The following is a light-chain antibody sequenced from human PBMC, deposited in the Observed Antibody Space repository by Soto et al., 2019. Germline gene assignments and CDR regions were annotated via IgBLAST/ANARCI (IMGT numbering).Light chain of an antibody. CDR3: QQYNNWPYT. CDR2: DAS. CDR1: QSVRSN. Sequence: EIVMTQSPATLSVSPGERVAFSCRASQSVRSNFAWYQQKPGQAPRILIYDASTRATGIPARFSGSGSGTEFTLTISGLQTEDFGVYYCQQYNNWPYTFGQGTKLEIK. J-gene: IGKJ2*01. V-gene: IGKV3-15*01.